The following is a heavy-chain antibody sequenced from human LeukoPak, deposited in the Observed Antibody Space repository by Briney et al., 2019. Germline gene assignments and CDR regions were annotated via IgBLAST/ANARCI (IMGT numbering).Heavy chain of an antibody. CDR1: GFTVSSNY. CDR3: ARGAGYCSGGSCYSDDAFDI. Sequence: SGGSMRLSCAAAGFTVSSNYMSWVRQAPGKWLEWVSAIFSGGSTSYPDSVKGRFTISRDNSQKTLHLQMDSLRAGDPAGIYWARGAGYCSGGSCYSDDAFDIWGQGTMVTVSS. D-gene: IGHD2-15*01. J-gene: IGHJ3*02. V-gene: IGHV3-53*01. CDR2: IFSGGST.